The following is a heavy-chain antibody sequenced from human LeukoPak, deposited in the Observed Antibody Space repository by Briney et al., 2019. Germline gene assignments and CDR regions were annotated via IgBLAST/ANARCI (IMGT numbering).Heavy chain of an antibody. J-gene: IGHJ4*02. V-gene: IGHV3-66*02. D-gene: IGHD5-24*01. CDR1: GFTVSSNY. CDR2: IYSGGST. CDR3: ASRGRLQSSFDY. Sequence: GGSLRLSCAASGFTVSSNYMSWVRQAPGKGLEWVSVIYSGGSTYYADSVKGRFTISRDNSKNTLYLQMNSLRAEDTAVYYCASRGRLQSSFDYWGQGTLSPSPQ.